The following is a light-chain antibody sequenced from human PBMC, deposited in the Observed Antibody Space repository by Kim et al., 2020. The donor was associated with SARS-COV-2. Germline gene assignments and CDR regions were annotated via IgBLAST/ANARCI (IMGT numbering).Light chain of an antibody. CDR3: QQRSNWPPEIT. Sequence: PGERSTLSCRASQSVVDYLAWYQQNPGQAPSLLIYHTSNRAAGVPARFTGSGSGPDFTLTISSLEPEDFAVYFCQQRSNWPPEITFGQGTRLEIK. CDR2: HTS. J-gene: IGKJ5*01. CDR1: QSVVDY. V-gene: IGKV3-11*01.